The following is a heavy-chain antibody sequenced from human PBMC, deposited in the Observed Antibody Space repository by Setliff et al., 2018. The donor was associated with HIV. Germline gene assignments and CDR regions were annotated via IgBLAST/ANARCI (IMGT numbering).Heavy chain of an antibody. V-gene: IGHV4-31*03. J-gene: IGHJ6*03. CDR2: IYYSGSS. Sequence: SETLSLTCKVSGDSVNSYNYYWSWIRQHPGKGLEWIGYIYYSGSSYYNPSVRSRVIMSLDTSENHFSLKLSSVTAADTAVYYCARGATLLPGYSDRWEYFYMDVWGKGTTVTVSS. D-gene: IGHD5-12*01. CDR3: ARGATLLPGYSDRWEYFYMDV. CDR1: GDSVNSYNYY.